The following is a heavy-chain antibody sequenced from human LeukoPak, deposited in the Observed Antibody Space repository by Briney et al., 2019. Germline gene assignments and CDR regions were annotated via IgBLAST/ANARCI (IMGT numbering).Heavy chain of an antibody. CDR3: ARDPDGFSGSYFEDY. V-gene: IGHV3-53*01. CDR1: GFTVSSNY. CDR2: IYIGGST. J-gene: IGHJ4*02. D-gene: IGHD1-26*01. Sequence: PGGSLRLSCAASGFTVSSNYMSWVRQAPGKGLEWVLVIYIGGSTYYADSVKGRFTISRDNSKNTVNLQMISLRAEDTAVYYCARDPDGFSGSYFEDYWGQGTLVTVSS.